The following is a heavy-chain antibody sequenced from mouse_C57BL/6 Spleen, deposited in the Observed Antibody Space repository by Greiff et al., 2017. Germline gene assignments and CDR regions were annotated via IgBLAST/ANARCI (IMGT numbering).Heavy chain of an antibody. CDR1: GYTFTDYE. J-gene: IGHJ2*01. V-gene: IGHV1-15*01. CDR2: IDPETGGT. D-gene: IGHD2-1*01. CDR3: TSGNSGYFDY. Sequence: VQLQQSGAELVRPGASVTLSCKASGYTFTDYEMHWVKQTPVHGLEWIGAIDPETGGTAYNQKFKGKAILTADKSSSTAYMELRSLTSEDSAVYYCTSGNSGYFDYWGQGTTRTVSS.